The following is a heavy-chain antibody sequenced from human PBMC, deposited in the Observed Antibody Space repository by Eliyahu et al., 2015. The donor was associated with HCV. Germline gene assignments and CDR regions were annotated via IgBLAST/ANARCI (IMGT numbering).Heavy chain of an antibody. J-gene: IGHJ4*02. CDR3: ARARQWRQLFY. D-gene: IGHD2-15*01. CDR1: GYTFINYD. Sequence: QVQLVQSGAEVKKPGASVRVSCKASGYTFINYDINWVRQATGQGLEWMGWMNPNSGNTGYAXKFQGRVTMTRNTSISTAYMELSSVRSEDTAIYYCARARQWRQLFYWGQGTLVTVSS. CDR2: MNPNSGNT. V-gene: IGHV1-8*01.